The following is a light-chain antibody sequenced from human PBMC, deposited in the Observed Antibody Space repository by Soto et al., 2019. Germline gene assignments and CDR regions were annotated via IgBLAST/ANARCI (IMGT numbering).Light chain of an antibody. CDR1: GGSIASSY. V-gene: IGLV6-57*02. J-gene: IGLJ3*02. Sequence: NFMLTQPHSVSESPGKTVTISCTGSGGSIASSYVQWFQQRPGSAPTLLIYDDDQRPSGVPDRFSGSIDRSSNSASLMISGLKTEDEADYYCHYYDSGNHGVFGGGTKLTVL. CDR3: HYYDSGNHGV. CDR2: DDD.